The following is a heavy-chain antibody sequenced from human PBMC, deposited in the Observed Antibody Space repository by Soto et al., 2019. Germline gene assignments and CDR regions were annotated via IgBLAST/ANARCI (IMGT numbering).Heavy chain of an antibody. Sequence: EVQLVESGGGLVQPGGSLRLSCAASGLIFSDYHMDWVRQAPGKGLEWVGRIRRKANSYTTEYVASVKGRFTISRDNSKNSLYLKMISLTSEDTAVYYCAMLGGWSGGSSGMAVWGQGSTVTVSS. CDR2: IRRKANSYTT. D-gene: IGHD6-19*01. J-gene: IGHJ6*02. CDR1: GLIFSDYH. V-gene: IGHV3-72*01. CDR3: AMLGGWSGGSSGMAV.